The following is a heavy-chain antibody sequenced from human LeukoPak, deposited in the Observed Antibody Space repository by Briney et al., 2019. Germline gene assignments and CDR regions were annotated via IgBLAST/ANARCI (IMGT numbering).Heavy chain of an antibody. CDR1: GYTFTGYY. CDR2: INPNSGGT. J-gene: IGHJ6*02. Sequence: WASVKVSCKASGYTFTGYYMHWVRQASGQGLEWMGWINPNSGGTNYAQKFQGWVTMTRDTSISTAYMELSRLRSDDTAVYYCAREQSYYDSSGPQAYYYGMDVWGQGTTVTVSS. V-gene: IGHV1-2*04. CDR3: AREQSYYDSSGPQAYYYGMDV. D-gene: IGHD3-22*01.